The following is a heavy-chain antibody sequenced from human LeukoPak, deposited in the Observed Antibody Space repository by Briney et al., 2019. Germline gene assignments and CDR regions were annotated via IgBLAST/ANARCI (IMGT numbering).Heavy chain of an antibody. D-gene: IGHD3-10*01. V-gene: IGHV3-23*01. CDR3: AKDTLVRGPSALDY. Sequence: GGSLRLSCAASGFTFSSYAMSWVRQAPGKGLGWVSAISGSGGSTYYADSVKGRFTISRDNSKNTLYLQMNSLRAEDTAVYYCAKDTLVRGPSALDYWGQGTLVTVSS. CDR1: GFTFSSYA. CDR2: ISGSGGST. J-gene: IGHJ4*02.